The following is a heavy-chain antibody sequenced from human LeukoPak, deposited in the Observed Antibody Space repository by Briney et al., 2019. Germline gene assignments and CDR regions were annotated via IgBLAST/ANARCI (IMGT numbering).Heavy chain of an antibody. Sequence: PSETLSLTCTVPGGSISSSSYYWGWIRQPPGKGLEWIGSIYYSGSTYYNPSLKSRVTISVDTSKNQFSLKLSSVTAADTAVYYCARLGEWAAVDFWGQGTLVTVSS. V-gene: IGHV4-39*01. CDR1: GGSISSSSYY. D-gene: IGHD1-26*01. CDR3: ARLGEWAAVDF. J-gene: IGHJ4*02. CDR2: IYYSGST.